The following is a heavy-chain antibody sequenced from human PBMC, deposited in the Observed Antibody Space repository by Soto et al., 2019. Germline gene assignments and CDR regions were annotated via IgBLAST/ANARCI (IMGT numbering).Heavy chain of an antibody. CDR3: ARGRNILTGYLNYYYMDV. D-gene: IGHD3-9*01. V-gene: IGHV4-34*01. CDR2: INHSGST. J-gene: IGHJ6*03. CDR1: GGSFSGYY. Sequence: SETLSLTCAVYGGSFSGYYWSWIRQPPGKGLEWIGEINHSGSTNYNPSLKSRVTISVDTSKNQFSLKLSSVTAADTAVYYCARGRNILTGYLNYYYMDVWGKGTTVTVSS.